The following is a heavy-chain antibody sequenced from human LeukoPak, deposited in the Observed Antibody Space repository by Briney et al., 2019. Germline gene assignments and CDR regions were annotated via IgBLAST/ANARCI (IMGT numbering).Heavy chain of an antibody. CDR2: IRSKAYGGTT. J-gene: IGHJ4*02. V-gene: IGHV3-49*03. CDR3: TRDNPLLYSSSY. D-gene: IGHD6-13*01. Sequence: GGSLRLSCTASGFIFGDYAMSWFRQAPGKGLEWVGFIRSKAYGGTTEYAASVKGRFTISRDDSESFAYLQMNSLKTEDTAVYYCTRDNPLLYSSSYWGQGTLVTVSS. CDR1: GFIFGDYA.